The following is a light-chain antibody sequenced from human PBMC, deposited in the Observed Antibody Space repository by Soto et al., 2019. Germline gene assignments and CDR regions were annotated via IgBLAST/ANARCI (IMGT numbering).Light chain of an antibody. J-gene: IGKJ1*01. V-gene: IGKV1-39*01. CDR2: AAS. Sequence: DIQMTQSPSSLSASVGDRVTITCRTSQTISSYLNWYQQRPGKAPKLLIYAASCLQSGVPSRFSGNGSGTDFSLTITSLQPEDFATYYCQQSYSTPRTFGQGTKVEIK. CDR1: QTISSY. CDR3: QQSYSTPRT.